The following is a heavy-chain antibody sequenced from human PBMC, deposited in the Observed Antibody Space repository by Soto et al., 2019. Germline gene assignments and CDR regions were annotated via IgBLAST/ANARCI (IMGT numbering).Heavy chain of an antibody. CDR2: ISNRGDT. CDR1: GFIVSDTY. D-gene: IGHD2-15*01. Sequence: HPGGSLRLSCAASGFIVSDTYMNWVRQAPGKGLEWVSVISNRGDTYYADSVKGRFSLSRDISTNTLHLQMNSLSAEDTAVYYCAREPRYCRGGSCSITGDAFDIWGQGTMVTVSS. J-gene: IGHJ3*02. CDR3: AREPRYCRGGSCSITGDAFDI. V-gene: IGHV3-66*01.